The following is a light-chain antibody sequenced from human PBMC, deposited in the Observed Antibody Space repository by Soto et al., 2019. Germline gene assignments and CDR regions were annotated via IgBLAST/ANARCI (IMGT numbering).Light chain of an antibody. Sequence: IQLTQSPSSLSASVGDRVAIICRASQGIRSYLAWYQQKPGEAPKLLISIASILQSGVPSRFSGSGSGTDFTLTISSLQPDDFATYYCQQYNSYSLGQGTKVDIK. J-gene: IGKJ1*01. CDR1: QGIRSY. CDR2: IAS. V-gene: IGKV1-9*01. CDR3: QQYNSYS.